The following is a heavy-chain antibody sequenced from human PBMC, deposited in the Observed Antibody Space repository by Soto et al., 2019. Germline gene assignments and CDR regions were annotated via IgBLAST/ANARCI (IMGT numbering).Heavy chain of an antibody. CDR3: ARTPYYYGSGSYYPDYYYYGMDV. CDR2: IYYSGST. J-gene: IGHJ6*02. Sequence: QVQLQESGPGLVKPSQTLSLTCTVSGGSISSGAYYWSWIRQHPGKGLEWIGYIYYSGSTYYNPSLKGRVTISVDTPKNQFSLKLSCVTAADTAVYYCARTPYYYGSGSYYPDYYYYGMDVWGQGTTVTVSS. CDR1: GGSISSGAYY. D-gene: IGHD3-10*01. V-gene: IGHV4-31*03.